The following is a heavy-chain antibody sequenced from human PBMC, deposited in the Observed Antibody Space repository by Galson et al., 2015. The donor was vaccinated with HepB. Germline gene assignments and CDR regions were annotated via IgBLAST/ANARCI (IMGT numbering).Heavy chain of an antibody. V-gene: IGHV3-7*03. J-gene: IGHJ4*02. CDR3: GRDRGDRSGCPICDY. Sequence: SLRLSCPASGFTFSHARLSWVRQPAGKGLEWVASIRESGGETSYADSLEGRFTITRDSATKSLYLQMNSLRADDTAVYYCGRDRGDRSGCPICDYWGQGALVTVSS. D-gene: IGHD6-19*01. CDR1: GFTFSHAR. CDR2: IRESGGET.